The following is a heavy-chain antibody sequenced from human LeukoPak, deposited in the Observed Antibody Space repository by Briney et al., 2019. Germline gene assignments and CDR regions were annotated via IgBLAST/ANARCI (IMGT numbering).Heavy chain of an antibody. CDR1: GFTFSSYA. V-gene: IGHV3-30*04. Sequence: GGSLRLSCAASGFTFSSYAMSWVRQAPGKGLEWVAVTSSDGKNKYYADSVKGRFTISRDNSKNTLYLQMSSLRPEDTAVYYCESRGYCSGGNCYTGAFGGQGTLVIVSS. D-gene: IGHD2-15*01. J-gene: IGHJ4*02. CDR2: TSSDGKNK. CDR3: ESRGYCSGGNCYTGAF.